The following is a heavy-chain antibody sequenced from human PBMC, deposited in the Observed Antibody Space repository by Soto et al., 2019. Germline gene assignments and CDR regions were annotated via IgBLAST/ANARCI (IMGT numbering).Heavy chain of an antibody. J-gene: IGHJ4*02. Sequence: EVQLLESGGGLVQPGGSLRLSCTASGFTFSSYAMSWVRQAPGKGLEWVSLISASGGGTYYADSVKGRFTISRDNSKHTWYLQMNSLRAEDTAVCYCAKPAAAAAPAYWGQGTQVTVSS. CDR2: ISASGGGT. CDR3: AKPAAAAAPAY. CDR1: GFTFSSYA. D-gene: IGHD6-13*01. V-gene: IGHV3-23*01.